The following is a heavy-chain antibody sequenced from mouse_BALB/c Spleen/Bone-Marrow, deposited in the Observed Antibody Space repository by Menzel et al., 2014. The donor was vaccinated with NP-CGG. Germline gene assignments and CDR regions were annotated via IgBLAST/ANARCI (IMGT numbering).Heavy chain of an antibody. V-gene: IGHV5-6*01. J-gene: IGHJ4*01. CDR3: ASTITTVVAEDAMDY. CDR1: GFTFSSYG. Sequence: EVQRVESGGDLVKPGGSLKLSCAASGFTFSSYGMSWVRQTPNKRLEWVATISSGGSYTYYPDSVKGRFTISRDNAKNTLYLQMSSLKSEDTAMYYCASTITTVVAEDAMDYWGQGTSATVSS. D-gene: IGHD1-1*01. CDR2: ISSGGSYT.